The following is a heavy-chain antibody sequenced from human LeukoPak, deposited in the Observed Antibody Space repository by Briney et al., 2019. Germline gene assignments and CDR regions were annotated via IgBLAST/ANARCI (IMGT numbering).Heavy chain of an antibody. J-gene: IGHJ4*02. D-gene: IGHD2-15*01. CDR3: AKDPWGYCSGGSCFFFGY. Sequence: PGGSLRLSCAASGFTFSSYGTHWVRQAPGKGLEWVAVISYDGSNKYYADSVKGRFTISRDNSKNTLYLQMNSLRAEDTAVYYCAKDPWGYCSGGSCFFFGYWGQGTLVTVSS. V-gene: IGHV3-30*18. CDR1: GFTFSSYG. CDR2: ISYDGSNK.